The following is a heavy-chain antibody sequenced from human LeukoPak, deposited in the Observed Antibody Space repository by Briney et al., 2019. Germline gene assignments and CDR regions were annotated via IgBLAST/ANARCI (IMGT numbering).Heavy chain of an antibody. D-gene: IGHD3-10*01. J-gene: IGHJ3*02. CDR3: AKSNGYGLVDI. V-gene: IGHV4-39*07. Sequence: SETLSLTSPVSGGSISSYYWGWIRPPPGKGLEWIGNIFYSGSTYYSPSLRSRVTISLDTSRNQFSLKLNSVTAADTAVYYCAKSNGYGLVDIWGQGTMVTVSS. CDR2: IFYSGST. CDR1: GGSISSYY.